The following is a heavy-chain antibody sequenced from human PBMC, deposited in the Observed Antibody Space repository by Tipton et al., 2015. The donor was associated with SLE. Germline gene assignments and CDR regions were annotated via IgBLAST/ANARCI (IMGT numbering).Heavy chain of an antibody. CDR3: ARIPAVAGTGVAY. D-gene: IGHD6-19*01. CDR2: INHGGGT. J-gene: IGHJ4*02. Sequence: TLSLTCAVYGASFSGYYWSWIRQAPGKGLEWIGEINHGGGTNYNPSLKSRVSISIDTSENHFSLKLTSVTAADTAAYYCARIPAVAGTGVAYWGQGTLVTVSS. V-gene: IGHV4-34*01. CDR1: GASFSGYY.